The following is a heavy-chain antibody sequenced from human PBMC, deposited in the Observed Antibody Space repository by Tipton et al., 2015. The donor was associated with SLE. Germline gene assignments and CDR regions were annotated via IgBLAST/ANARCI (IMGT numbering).Heavy chain of an antibody. CDR2: IYTSGST. CDR3: ARRDSSSWSPIDF. CDR1: GGSFSGYY. D-gene: IGHD6-13*01. V-gene: IGHV4-4*09. J-gene: IGHJ4*02. Sequence: TLSLTCAVYGGSFSGYYWSWIRQPAGKGLEWIGYIYTSGSTNSNPSLKSRVTISVDTSKNQLSLKMTSVTAADTAVYYCARRDSSSWSPIDFWGQGTLVTVSS.